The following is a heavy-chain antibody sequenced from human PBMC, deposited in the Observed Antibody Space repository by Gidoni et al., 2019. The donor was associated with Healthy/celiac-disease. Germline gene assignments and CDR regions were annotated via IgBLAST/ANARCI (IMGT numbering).Heavy chain of an antibody. J-gene: IGHJ6*03. V-gene: IGHV3-23*01. Sequence: EVQLLESGGGLVQPGGSLRLSCAASGFTFSSYAMSWVRQAPGKGLGWVSAISGSGGSTYYADAVKGRFTISRDNSKNTLYLQMNSLRAEDTAVYYCAKVSSSSWYVYYYMDVWGKGTTVTVSS. CDR2: ISGSGGST. CDR3: AKVSSSSWYVYYYMDV. CDR1: GFTFSSYA. D-gene: IGHD6-13*01.